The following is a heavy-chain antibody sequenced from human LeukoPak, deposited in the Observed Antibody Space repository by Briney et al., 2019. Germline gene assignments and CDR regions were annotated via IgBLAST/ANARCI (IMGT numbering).Heavy chain of an antibody. CDR3: ASQSRNDYVWGSYRGIPYYFDY. CDR2: INHSGRT. V-gene: IGHV4-34*01. CDR1: GGSFSGYY. D-gene: IGHD3-16*02. Sequence: SETLSLTCAVYGGSFSGYYWSWIRQPPGKGLEWIGEINHSGRTNYNPSLKSRVTISVDTSKNQFSLKLSSVTAADTAVYYCASQSRNDYVWGSYRGIPYYFDYWGQGTLVTVSS. J-gene: IGHJ4*02.